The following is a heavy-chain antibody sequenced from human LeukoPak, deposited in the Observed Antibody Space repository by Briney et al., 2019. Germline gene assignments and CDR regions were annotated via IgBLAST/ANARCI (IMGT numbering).Heavy chain of an antibody. CDR2: IYTSGST. CDR3: AREVGIVVVVAAKRAAFDI. Sequence: SETLSLTCTGSGGSISSYYWSWIRQPAGKGLEWIGRIYTSGSTNYNPSLKSRVTMSVDTSKNQFSLKLSSVTAADTAVYYCAREVGIVVVVAAKRAAFDIWGQGTMVTVSS. J-gene: IGHJ3*02. D-gene: IGHD2-15*01. CDR1: GGSISSYY. V-gene: IGHV4-4*07.